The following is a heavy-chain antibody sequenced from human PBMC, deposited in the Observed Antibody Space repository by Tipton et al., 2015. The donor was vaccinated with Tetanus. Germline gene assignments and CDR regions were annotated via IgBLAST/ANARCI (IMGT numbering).Heavy chain of an antibody. CDR3: AGGNTNFYRGSFDY. CDR2: IYYSGST. CDR1: GGSISSGGYY. Sequence: TLSLTCTVSGGSISSGGYYWSWIRQHPGKGLEWIGYIYYSGSTYYNPSLKSRVTISVDTSKNQFSLQMNSVTPEDTAIYFCAGGNTNFYRGSFDYWGQGALVTVSS. J-gene: IGHJ4*02. D-gene: IGHD3-16*01. V-gene: IGHV4-31*03.